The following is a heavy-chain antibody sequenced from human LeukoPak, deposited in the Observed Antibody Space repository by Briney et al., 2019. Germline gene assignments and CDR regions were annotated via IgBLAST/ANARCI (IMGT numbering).Heavy chain of an antibody. D-gene: IGHD3-3*01. CDR3: ARGMAYYDFWSGYYPLYYMDV. V-gene: IGHV4-34*01. CDR2: INHSGST. CDR1: GGSFSGYY. Sequence: SETLSLTCAVYGGSFSGYYWSWIRQPPGKGLEWIGEINHSGSTNYNPSLKSRATISVDTSKNQFSLKLSSVTAADTAVYYCARGMAYYDFWSGYYPLYYMDVWGKGTTVTVSS. J-gene: IGHJ6*03.